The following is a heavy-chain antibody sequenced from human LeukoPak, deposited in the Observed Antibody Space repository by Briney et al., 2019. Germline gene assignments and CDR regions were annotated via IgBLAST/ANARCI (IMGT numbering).Heavy chain of an antibody. CDR3: ARVGLRYFDWLLPTNFDY. V-gene: IGHV3-30*04. Sequence: GGSLRLSCAASGFTFSSYAMHWVRQAPGKGLEWVAVISYDGSNKYYADSVKGRFTISRDNSKNTLYLQMNSLGAEDTAVYYCARVGLRYFDWLLPTNFDYWGQGTLVTVSS. CDR2: ISYDGSNK. CDR1: GFTFSSYA. J-gene: IGHJ4*02. D-gene: IGHD3-9*01.